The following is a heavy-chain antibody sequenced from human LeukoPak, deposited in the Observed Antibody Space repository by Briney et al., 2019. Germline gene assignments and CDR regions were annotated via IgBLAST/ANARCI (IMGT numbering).Heavy chain of an antibody. V-gene: IGHV3-48*01. Sequence: GGSLRLSCAASGFTFSSYSMNWVRQAPGKGLEWVSYISSSSSSIHYADSVKGRFTISRDNAKNSLYLQMNSLRAEDTAVYYCARGSSGPPVDAFDIWGQGTMVTVSS. D-gene: IGHD3-22*01. CDR2: ISSSSSSI. CDR1: GFTFSSYS. CDR3: ARGSSGPPVDAFDI. J-gene: IGHJ3*02.